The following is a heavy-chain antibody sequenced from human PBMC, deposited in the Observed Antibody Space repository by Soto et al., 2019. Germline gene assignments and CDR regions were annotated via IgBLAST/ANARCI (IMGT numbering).Heavy chain of an antibody. CDR1: GFTFIRVS. J-gene: IGHJ4*02. CDR3: ARVAY. Sequence: PGGSLRLSCEASGFTFIRVSMNWCGQVPGKGREWVASISSGSSDTWYADSVKGRFIISRDNAQNSLFLQMNTLRPEDTAMYYCARVAYWGPGTQVTVSS. V-gene: IGHV3-21*01. CDR2: ISSGSSDT.